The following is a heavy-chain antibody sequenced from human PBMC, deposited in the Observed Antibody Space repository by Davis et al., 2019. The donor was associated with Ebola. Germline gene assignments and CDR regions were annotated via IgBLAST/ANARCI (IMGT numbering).Heavy chain of an antibody. D-gene: IGHD1-26*01. J-gene: IGHJ3*01. V-gene: IGHV4-38-2*01. Sequence: PSETLSLTCAVSGYFIGTGYYWGWIRQSPGKGLEWIGSMHYSGRTNYNPSLSSRVTISVDTSRNQLSLKVTSVTAADTAVYYCASDGLWELLHSFDVWGLGAMVTVSS. CDR3: ASDGLWELLHSFDV. CDR1: GYFIGTGYY. CDR2: MHYSGRT.